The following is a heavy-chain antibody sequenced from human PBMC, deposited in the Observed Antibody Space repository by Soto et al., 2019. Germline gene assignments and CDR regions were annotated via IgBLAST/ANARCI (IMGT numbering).Heavy chain of an antibody. Sequence: EVQLVESGGALVQPGGSLRLSCAASGFTVSSSYMSWVRQAPGKGLEWVSVIYRDGTTYYADSVKGRFIISRDNSKNTLYLQVNSLRVEDTAVYYCTSQEDWYLDFDYWGQGTLVTVSS. D-gene: IGHD3-9*01. CDR2: IYRDGTT. CDR1: GFTVSSSY. J-gene: IGHJ4*02. V-gene: IGHV3-66*04. CDR3: TSQEDWYLDFDY.